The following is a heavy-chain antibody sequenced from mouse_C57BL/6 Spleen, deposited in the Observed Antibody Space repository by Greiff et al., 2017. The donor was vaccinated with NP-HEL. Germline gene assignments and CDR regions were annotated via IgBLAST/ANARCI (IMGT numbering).Heavy chain of an antibody. J-gene: IGHJ4*01. D-gene: IGHD1-1*01. Sequence: QVQLQQSGAELMKPGASVKLSCKATGYTFTGYWIEWVKQRPGHGLEWIGEILPGSGSTNYNEKFKGKATFTADTSSNTAYMQLSSLTTEDSAIYYCARKEDGSSYYAMDYWGQGTSVTVSS. CDR2: ILPGSGST. CDR3: ARKEDGSSYYAMDY. CDR1: GYTFTGYW. V-gene: IGHV1-9*01.